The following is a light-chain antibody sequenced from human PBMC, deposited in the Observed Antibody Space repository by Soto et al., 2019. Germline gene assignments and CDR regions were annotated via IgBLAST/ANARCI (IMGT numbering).Light chain of an antibody. CDR3: QCFDSSLSGWV. CDR1: SSNIGAGYD. Sequence: HSVLTQPPSVSGAPGQRVTISCTGSSSNIGAGYDVHWYQQLPGTAPKVLIYDKNSRPSGVPDRFADSKSGTSASLAISSLQADDEANYYCQCFDSSLSGWVFGGGTQLTVL. J-gene: IGLJ3*02. V-gene: IGLV1-40*01. CDR2: DKN.